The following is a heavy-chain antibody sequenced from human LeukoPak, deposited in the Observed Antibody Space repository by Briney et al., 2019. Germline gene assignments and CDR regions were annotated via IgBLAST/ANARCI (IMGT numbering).Heavy chain of an antibody. CDR3: ARKLWGHGMDV. V-gene: IGHV3-30*14. CDR1: GFTFASYA. J-gene: IGHJ6*02. D-gene: IGHD3-10*01. CDR2: ISSDGTTE. Sequence: GGSLRLSCAGSGFTFASYAVHWVRQAPGKRLEWVAFISSDGTTEHYRDSVKGRFTLSRDSAKTSLYLEMNSLRAGDTAIYYCARKLWGHGMDVWGQGTTVTVSS.